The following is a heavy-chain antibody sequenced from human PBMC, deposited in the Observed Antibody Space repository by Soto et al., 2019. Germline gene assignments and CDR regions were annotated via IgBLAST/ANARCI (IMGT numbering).Heavy chain of an antibody. CDR1: GGSSSGYY. V-gene: IGHV4-34*01. D-gene: IGHD6-19*01. Sequence: SETLSLTCAVYGGSSSGYYWSWIRQPPGKGLEWIGEINHSGSTNYNPSLKSRVTISVDTSKNQFSLKLSSVTAADTAVYYCARGVAVAGTSKWTFDYWGQGTLVTVSS. J-gene: IGHJ4*02. CDR3: ARGVAVAGTSKWTFDY. CDR2: INHSGST.